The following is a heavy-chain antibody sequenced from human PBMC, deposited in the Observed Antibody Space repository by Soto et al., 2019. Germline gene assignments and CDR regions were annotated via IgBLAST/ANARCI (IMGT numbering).Heavy chain of an antibody. CDR1: GYTFTSYA. D-gene: IGHD6-19*01. J-gene: IGHJ4*02. CDR3: ARASGWYVSDY. Sequence: QVQLVQSGAEEKKPGASVKVSCKASGYTFTSYAMHWVRQAPGQRLEWMGWINAGNGNTKYSQKFQGRVTITRDTSVSTAYMELSSLRSEDTAVYYCARASGWYVSDYWGQGTLVTVSS. CDR2: INAGNGNT. V-gene: IGHV1-3*05.